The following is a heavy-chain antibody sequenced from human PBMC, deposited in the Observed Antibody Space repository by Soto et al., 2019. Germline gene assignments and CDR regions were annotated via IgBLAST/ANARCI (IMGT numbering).Heavy chain of an antibody. CDR2: ISSSGSTT. CDR1: GFTFSSYS. Sequence: PGGSLRLSCAASGFTFSSYSMNWVRQAPGKGLEWVSYISSSGSTTYNADSVKGRFTISRDNAKNSLYLQMNSLRDEDTAVYYCARDSYESSGYYYVFDYWGQGTLVTVSS. J-gene: IGHJ4*02. D-gene: IGHD3-22*01. V-gene: IGHV3-48*02. CDR3: ARDSYESSGYYYVFDY.